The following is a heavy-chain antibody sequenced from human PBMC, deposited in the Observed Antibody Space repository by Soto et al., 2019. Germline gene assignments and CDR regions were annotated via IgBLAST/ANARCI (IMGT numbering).Heavy chain of an antibody. Sequence: SVKVSCKASGGTFSSYTISWVRQAPGQGLEWMGRIIPILGIANYAQKFQGRVTITADKSTSTAYMELSSLRSEDTAVYYCARSPPARNYYYYYMDVWGKGTTVTVSS. V-gene: IGHV1-69*02. CDR3: ARSPPARNYYYYYMDV. D-gene: IGHD6-6*01. J-gene: IGHJ6*03. CDR2: IIPILGIA. CDR1: GGTFSSYT.